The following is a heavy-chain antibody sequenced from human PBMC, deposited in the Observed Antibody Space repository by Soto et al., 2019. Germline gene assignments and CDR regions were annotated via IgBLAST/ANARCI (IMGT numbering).Heavy chain of an antibody. D-gene: IGHD3-22*01. CDR3: AKDDHKDVYASSGYYNFDY. CDR2: ISGSGGST. J-gene: IGHJ4*02. Sequence: EVQLLESGGGLVQPGGSLRLSCAASGFTFSSYAMSWVRQAPGKGLEWVSAISGSGGSTYYADSVKGRFTISRDNSKNTLYLQMNSLRAEDTAVYYCAKDDHKDVYASSGYYNFDYWGQGTLVTVSS. CDR1: GFTFSSYA. V-gene: IGHV3-23*01.